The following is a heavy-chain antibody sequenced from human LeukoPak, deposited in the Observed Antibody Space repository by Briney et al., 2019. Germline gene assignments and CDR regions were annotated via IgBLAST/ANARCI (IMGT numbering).Heavy chain of an antibody. J-gene: IGHJ4*02. CDR1: GFTFSSYA. Sequence: QPGGSLRLSCAASGFTFSSYAMHWVRQAPGKGLEWVAVISYDGSNKYYADSVKGRFTISRDNSKNTLYLQMNSLRAEDTAVYYCARDLSGWYFTPGDYWGQGTLVTVSS. CDR3: ARDLSGWYFTPGDY. CDR2: ISYDGSNK. V-gene: IGHV3-30*04. D-gene: IGHD6-19*01.